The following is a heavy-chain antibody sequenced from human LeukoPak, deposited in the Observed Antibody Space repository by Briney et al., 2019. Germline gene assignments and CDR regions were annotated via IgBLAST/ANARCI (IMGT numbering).Heavy chain of an antibody. CDR2: IYYIGST. J-gene: IGHJ4*02. D-gene: IGHD3-22*01. CDR1: GGSISSYY. CDR3: ARDGGDSSDYYYYYY. V-gene: IGHV4-59*01. Sequence: SSETLSLTCTVSGGSISSYYWSWTRQPPGKGLEWIGYIYYIGSTNYNPSLKSRVTISVDTSKNQFSLKLSSVTAADTAVYYCARDGGDSSDYYYYYYWGQGTLVTVSS.